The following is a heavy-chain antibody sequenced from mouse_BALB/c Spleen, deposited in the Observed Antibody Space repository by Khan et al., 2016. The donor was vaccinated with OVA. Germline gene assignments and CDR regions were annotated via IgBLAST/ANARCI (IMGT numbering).Heavy chain of an antibody. CDR3: ARRNYFAYTVTE. Sequence: VQLQESGAELARPGASVKLSCTASGYTFTDYYINWVKQRTGQGLEWIGEISPGSGDTYYNERFMGKATLTADKSSSTAYLQLSSLTSEASAVYLCARRNYFAYTVTEWGQGTLVTVAA. J-gene: IGHJ3*02. CDR1: GYTFTDYY. V-gene: IGHV1-77*01. D-gene: IGHD1-2*01. CDR2: ISPGSGDT.